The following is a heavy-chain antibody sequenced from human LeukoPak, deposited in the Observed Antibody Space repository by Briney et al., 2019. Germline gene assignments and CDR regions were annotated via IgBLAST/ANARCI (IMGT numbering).Heavy chain of an antibody. J-gene: IGHJ1*01. Sequence: GGSLRLSCAASGFTFSSYWMSWVRQAPGKGLEWVANIKQDGSEKYYVDSVKGRFTISRDNAKNSLYLQMNSLRAEDTAVYYCARDLFPAGIAAAGNGYFQHWGQGTLVTVSS. D-gene: IGHD6-13*01. V-gene: IGHV3-7*01. CDR3: ARDLFPAGIAAAGNGYFQH. CDR1: GFTFSSYW. CDR2: IKQDGSEK.